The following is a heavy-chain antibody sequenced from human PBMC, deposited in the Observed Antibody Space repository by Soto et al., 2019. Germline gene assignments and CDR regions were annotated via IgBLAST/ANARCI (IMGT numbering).Heavy chain of an antibody. Sequence: SETLSLTCAVSGVSISSGGYSWSWIRQPPGKGLEWIGYIYHSGSTYYNPSLKSRVTISVDRSKNQFSLKLSSVTAADTAVYYCARGESDHFDYWGQGTLVTVSS. CDR1: GVSISSGGYS. V-gene: IGHV4-30-2*01. CDR3: ARGESDHFDY. CDR2: IYHSGST. J-gene: IGHJ4*02.